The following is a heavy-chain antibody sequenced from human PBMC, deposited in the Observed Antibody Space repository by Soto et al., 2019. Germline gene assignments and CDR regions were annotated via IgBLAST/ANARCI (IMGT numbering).Heavy chain of an antibody. D-gene: IGHD6-19*01. V-gene: IGHV4-34*01. Sequence: SGTLSLTCAVYGGSFSGYYWTWIRQPPGTGLEWIGEINHSGSTNYNPSLKSRVTISVDTSKNQFSLKLTSVTAADTAVYYCARAGGLGAVAVDYWGQGTLVTVSS. CDR1: GGSFSGYY. CDR2: INHSGST. CDR3: ARAGGLGAVAVDY. J-gene: IGHJ4*02.